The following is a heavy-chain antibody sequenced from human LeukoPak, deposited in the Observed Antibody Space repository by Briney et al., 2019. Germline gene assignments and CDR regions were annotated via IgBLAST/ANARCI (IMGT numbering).Heavy chain of an antibody. J-gene: IGHJ4*02. CDR2: ISGSGGST. Sequence: PGGSLRLSCAASGFTFSSYAMSWVRQAPGKRLEWVSAISGSGGSTYYADSVKGRFTISRDNSKNTLFLQMNSLRADDTAVYFCAKDQKSIAATGYDYWGQGTLVTVSS. CDR3: AKDQKSIAATGYDY. V-gene: IGHV3-23*01. D-gene: IGHD6-13*01. CDR1: GFTFSSYA.